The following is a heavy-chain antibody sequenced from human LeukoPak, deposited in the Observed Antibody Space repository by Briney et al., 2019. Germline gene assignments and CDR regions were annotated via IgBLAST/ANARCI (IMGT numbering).Heavy chain of an antibody. CDR3: ATSIRFLEWLPPSGYMDV. CDR1: GGTFSSYA. Sequence: SVKVSCKASGGTFSSYAISWVRQAPGQGLEWMRGIIPIFGTANYAQKFQGRVTITADESTSTAYMEVSSLRSEDTAVYYCATSIRFLEWLPPSGYMDVWGKGTTVTVSS. V-gene: IGHV1-69*13. J-gene: IGHJ6*03. CDR2: IIPIFGTA. D-gene: IGHD3-3*01.